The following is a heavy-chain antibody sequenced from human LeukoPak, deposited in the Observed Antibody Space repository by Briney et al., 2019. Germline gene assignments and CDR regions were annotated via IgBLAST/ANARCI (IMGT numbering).Heavy chain of an antibody. J-gene: IGHJ4*02. V-gene: IGHV3-23*01. CDR1: GFTFSSYA. CDR2: ISGSGGST. D-gene: IGHD3-16*01. Sequence: GGSLRLSCAASGFTFSSYAMSWVRQAPGKGLEWVSAISGSGGSTYYADSVKGRFTISRDNSKNTLYLQVNSLRAEDTAVYYCARGEGVPYYFDYWGQGTLVTVSS. CDR3: ARGEGVPYYFDY.